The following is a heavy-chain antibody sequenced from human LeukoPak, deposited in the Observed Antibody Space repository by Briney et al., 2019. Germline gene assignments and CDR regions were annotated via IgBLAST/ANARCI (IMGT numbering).Heavy chain of an antibody. CDR1: GYTFRSYG. V-gene: IGHV1-18*01. D-gene: IGHD6-19*01. CDR3: ARDPSNSSGWNIFFDS. CDR2: LSAYNGDT. J-gene: IGHJ4*02. Sequence: AAVKVSCKASGYTFRSYGISWVRQAPGQGLEWMGWLSAYNGDTKYAQKFQGRVTMTTDSSTSTAYMELRSLRSDDTAVYYCARDPSNSSGWNIFFDSWGQGTLVTVSS.